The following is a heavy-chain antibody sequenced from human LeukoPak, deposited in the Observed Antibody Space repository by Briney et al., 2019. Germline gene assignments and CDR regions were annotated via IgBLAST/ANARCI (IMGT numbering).Heavy chain of an antibody. Sequence: GGSLRLSCTASEFTFSSYWMSWVRQAPGKGLEWVANIKQDGSEKDYVDSVKGRFTISRDNAKNSLYLQMNSLRAEDTAVYYCARGGLWFGELPGGLFDYWGQGTLVTVSS. CDR1: EFTFSSYW. D-gene: IGHD3-10*01. V-gene: IGHV3-7*01. CDR2: IKQDGSEK. J-gene: IGHJ4*02. CDR3: ARGGLWFGELPGGLFDY.